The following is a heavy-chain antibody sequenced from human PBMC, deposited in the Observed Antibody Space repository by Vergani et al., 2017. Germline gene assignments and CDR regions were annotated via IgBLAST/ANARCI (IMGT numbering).Heavy chain of an antibody. J-gene: IGHJ4*02. V-gene: IGHV3-33*01. Sequence: QVQLVESGGGVVQPGRSLRLSCAASGFTFSSYGMHWVRQAPGKGMEGVAVIWYDGSNKYYADSVKGRFTSSRDNSKNTLYLQMNSLRAEDMAVYYCARDNRGYGRSFDYWGQGTLVTVSS. CDR2: IWYDGSNK. CDR3: ARDNRGYGRSFDY. D-gene: IGHD5-18*01. CDR1: GFTFSSYG.